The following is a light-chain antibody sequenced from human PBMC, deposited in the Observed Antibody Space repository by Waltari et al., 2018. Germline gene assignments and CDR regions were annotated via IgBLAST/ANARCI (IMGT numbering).Light chain of an antibody. Sequence: EIVMTQSPATLYVSPGERATLSCRASQRVSSDLAWYQQKPGQAPRPVIYGASTRATGIPARFSGSGSGTEFTLTISSLQSEDFAVYYCQQYHKWPPYTFGQGTKLDI. CDR1: QRVSSD. CDR3: QQYHKWPPYT. CDR2: GAS. J-gene: IGKJ2*01. V-gene: IGKV3-15*01.